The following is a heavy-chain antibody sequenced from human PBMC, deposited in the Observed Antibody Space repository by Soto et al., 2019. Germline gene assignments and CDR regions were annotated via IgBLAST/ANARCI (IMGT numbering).Heavy chain of an antibody. Sequence: GGSLRLSCAASGFKFSNYWMSWVRQAPGKGLEWVGNIKHDTSEAHYADSVKGRFTITRDNIKNFLFLQMNGLRADDTASYYCARDGLLFSGPYRPSRFDYWGLGTLVTVS. J-gene: IGHJ4*02. V-gene: IGHV3-7*03. D-gene: IGHD3-16*02. CDR3: ARDGLLFSGPYRPSRFDY. CDR2: IKHDTSEA. CDR1: GFKFSNYW.